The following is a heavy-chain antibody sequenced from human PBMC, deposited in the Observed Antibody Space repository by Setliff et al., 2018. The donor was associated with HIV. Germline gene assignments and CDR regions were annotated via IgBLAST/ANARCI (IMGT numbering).Heavy chain of an antibody. Sequence: PSETLSLTCTVSGGSISSGSYYWSWIRQPAGKGLEWIGRIYTSGSTNYNPSLKSRVTISVDTSKNQFSLKLSSVTAADTAVYYCARTTYSGSYFNDSWGQGTLVTVSS. CDR2: IYTSGST. CDR1: GGSISSGSYY. J-gene: IGHJ5*01. CDR3: ARTTYSGSYFNDS. V-gene: IGHV4-61*02. D-gene: IGHD1-26*01.